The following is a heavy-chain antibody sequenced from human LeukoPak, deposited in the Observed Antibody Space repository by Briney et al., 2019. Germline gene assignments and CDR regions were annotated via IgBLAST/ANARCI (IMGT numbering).Heavy chain of an antibody. CDR3: AGARITTFGVVSLFGY. CDR1: GGTFSSYA. V-gene: IGHV1-69*05. D-gene: IGHD3-3*01. J-gene: IGHJ4*02. Sequence: GASVKVSCKASGGTFSSYAISWVRQAPRQGLEWMGSIIPIFGTANYAQKFQGRVTITTDESTSTAYMELSSLRSEDTAVYYCAGARITTFGVVSLFGYWGQGTLVTVSS. CDR2: IIPIFGTA.